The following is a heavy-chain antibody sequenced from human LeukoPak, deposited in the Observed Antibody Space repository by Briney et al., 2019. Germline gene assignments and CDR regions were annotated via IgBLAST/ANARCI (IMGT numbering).Heavy chain of an antibody. V-gene: IGHV3-30*04. CDR2: ISYDGSNK. Sequence: PGGSLRLSCAASGFTFSSYAMHWVRQAPGKGLEWVAVISYDGSNKYYADSVKGRFTISRDNSKNTLYLQMNSLRAEDTALYYCARERAGATTNWGQGTLVTVSS. D-gene: IGHD1-26*01. CDR3: ARERAGATTN. CDR1: GFTFSSYA. J-gene: IGHJ4*02.